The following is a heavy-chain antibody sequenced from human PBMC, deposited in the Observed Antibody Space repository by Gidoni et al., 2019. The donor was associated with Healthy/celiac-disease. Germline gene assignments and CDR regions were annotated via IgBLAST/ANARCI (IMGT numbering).Heavy chain of an antibody. CDR3: ARDPPAQGEWDV. CDR2: IYHSGST. V-gene: IGHV4-38-2*02. J-gene: IGHJ6*02. CDR1: GYSISSGYY. Sequence: QLQDSGPGLVNPSATLSLTCAVAGYSISSGYYWGWIRQPPGKGLEWIGSIYHSGSTYYNPSLKSRVTITVDTTKNQFSLKLSSMTAADTAVYYCARDPPAQGEWDVWGQGTTVTVSS.